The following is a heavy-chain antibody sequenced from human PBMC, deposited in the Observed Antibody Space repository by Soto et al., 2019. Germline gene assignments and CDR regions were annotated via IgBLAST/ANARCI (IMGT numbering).Heavy chain of an antibody. CDR3: TRESEDLTSNFDY. J-gene: IGHJ4*02. CDR1: GFTFTRYS. Sequence: EVQLVESGGGLVKPGGSLRLSCAASGFTFTRYSMNWVRQAPGKGLEWVSSISSTTNYIYYGDSMKGRFTISRDTAKNSLYLETNSLRAEDTAVYYCTRESEDLTSNFDYWGQGTLVTVSS. CDR2: ISSTTNYI. V-gene: IGHV3-21*06.